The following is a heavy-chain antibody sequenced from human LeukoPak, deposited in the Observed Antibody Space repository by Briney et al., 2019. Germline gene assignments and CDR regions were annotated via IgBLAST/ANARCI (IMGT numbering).Heavy chain of an antibody. CDR1: GSSITSDYF. CDR2: IYYSWGM. J-gene: IGHJ4*02. D-gene: IGHD1-1*01. Sequence: SETLSLTCDVSGSSITSDYFWGWIRQPPAKGLEWIATIYYSWGMYFNPSLKSRVTISLDASKNQYSLKMTSLTAADTAIYYCARNVTAGFFDYWGQGILVTVSS. V-gene: IGHV4-38-2*01. CDR3: ARNVTAGFFDY.